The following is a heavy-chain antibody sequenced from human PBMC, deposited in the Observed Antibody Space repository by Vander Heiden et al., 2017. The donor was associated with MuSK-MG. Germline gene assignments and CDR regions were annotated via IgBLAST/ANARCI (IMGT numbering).Heavy chain of an antibody. CDR2: ISGRFDSA. J-gene: IGHJ4*02. Sequence: EVQLLESGGGLIQPGGSLRLSCAVSGFTFGSHAMSWVRQAPGKGLEWVSGISGRFDSAYYADSVKGRFTISRDWSKNILYLQMNSLRAEDTAVYYCARPFIASTSGTTVGYWGQGTQVTVSS. V-gene: IGHV3-23*01. CDR1: GFTFGSHA. D-gene: IGHD1-1*01. CDR3: ARPFIASTSGTTVGY.